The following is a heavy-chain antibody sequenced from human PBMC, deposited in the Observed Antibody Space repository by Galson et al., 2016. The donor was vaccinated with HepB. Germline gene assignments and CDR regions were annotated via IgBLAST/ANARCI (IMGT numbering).Heavy chain of an antibody. CDR2: ISDDGDAK. CDR3: AKMSCGGICYAAYFYALDV. Sequence: SLRLSCAASGFTFSSYAIHWVRQSPDKGLEWVAAISDDGDAKYYGDSVKGRFTISRDRPENRVYLQMNSLRAEDTAVYYCAKMSCGGICYAAYFYALDVWGQGTPVTVSS. V-gene: IGHV3-30*18. J-gene: IGHJ6*02. CDR1: GFTFSSYA. D-gene: IGHD2-15*01.